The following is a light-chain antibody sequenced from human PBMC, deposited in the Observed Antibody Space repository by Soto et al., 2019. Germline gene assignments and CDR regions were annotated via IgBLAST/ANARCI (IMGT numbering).Light chain of an antibody. Sequence: QSALTQPASVSGSPGQSITISCTGTSSDVGGYNYVSWYQQHPGKVPKLMIYEVSNRPSGVSNRFSGSKSGNTASLTISGLQAEDEADYYCNSYTSSSTLVFGTGTKVTVL. CDR3: NSYTSSSTLV. CDR1: SSDVGGYNY. J-gene: IGLJ1*01. CDR2: EVS. V-gene: IGLV2-14*01.